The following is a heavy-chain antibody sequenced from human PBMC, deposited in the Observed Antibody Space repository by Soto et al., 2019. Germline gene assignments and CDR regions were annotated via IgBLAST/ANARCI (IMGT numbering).Heavy chain of an antibody. J-gene: IGHJ3*01. D-gene: IGHD5-18*01. CDR1: GFTFSTYW. V-gene: IGHV3-74*01. CDR3: VSQYTLYAFDL. Sequence: GGSLRPSCAASGFTFSTYWMHWVRQAPGKGLVWVSRINSDGSRTNYADSVKGRFTTFRDNAKNTVYLQLNSLTAEDTAVFYCVSQYTLYAFDLWGQGTLVTVSS. CDR2: INSDGSRT.